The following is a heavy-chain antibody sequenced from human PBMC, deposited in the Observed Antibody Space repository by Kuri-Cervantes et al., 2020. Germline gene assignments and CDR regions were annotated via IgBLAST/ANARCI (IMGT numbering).Heavy chain of an antibody. CDR1: IGSISSI. V-gene: IGHV3-7*01. Sequence: GGSLRLSCTVSIGSISSISYYWGWVRQPPGKGLEWVANIKQDGTAKFYVDSVKGRFTLSRDNAKNSLYLQMNSLRSGDTAVYYCAKGGSSGWTGDYWGQGTLVTVSS. J-gene: IGHJ4*02. CDR2: IKQDGTAK. D-gene: IGHD6-19*01. CDR3: AKGGSSGWTGDY.